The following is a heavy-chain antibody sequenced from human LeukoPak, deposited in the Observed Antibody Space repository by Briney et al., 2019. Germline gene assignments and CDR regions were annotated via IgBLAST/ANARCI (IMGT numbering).Heavy chain of an antibody. CDR2: INHSGST. V-gene: IGHV4-34*01. CDR1: GESFSGYF. D-gene: IGHD5-18*01. Sequence: PSETLSLTCAVYGESFSGYFWTWIRQPPGKGLEWIGEINHSGSTNYNPSLKSRVIISVDTSKNQFSLKLSSVTAADTAVYYCARGLQLWLPYDYWGQGTLVTVSS. J-gene: IGHJ4*02. CDR3: ARGLQLWLPYDY.